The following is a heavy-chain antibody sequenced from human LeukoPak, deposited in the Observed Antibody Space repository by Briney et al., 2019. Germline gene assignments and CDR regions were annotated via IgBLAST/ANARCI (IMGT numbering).Heavy chain of an antibody. CDR2: ISNDGSST. Sequence: AGGSLRLSCAASGFTFSSYWMHWVRQAPGKGLVWVSRISNDGSSTIYADSVKGRFTISRDNAKNTLFLQMNSLRAEDTAVYYCARTRSNYFDYWGQGTLVTVSS. CDR3: ARTRSNYFDY. CDR1: GFTFSSYW. J-gene: IGHJ4*02. V-gene: IGHV3-74*01.